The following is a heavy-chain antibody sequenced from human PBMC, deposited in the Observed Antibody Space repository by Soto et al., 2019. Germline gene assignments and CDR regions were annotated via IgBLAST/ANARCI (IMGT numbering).Heavy chain of an antibody. CDR1: GYSFTSYW. J-gene: IGHJ6*02. CDR2: IDPSDSNT. CDR3: ARVKGFRIFDGMDV. Sequence: GESLKISCKASGYSFTSYWISWVRQAPGKGLEWMGRIDPSDSNTRYSPSFQGHVVISTDKSTTTAYVQWSSLKASDTATYYCARVKGFRIFDGMDVWGQGTTVTVSS. D-gene: IGHD2-15*01. V-gene: IGHV5-10-1*01.